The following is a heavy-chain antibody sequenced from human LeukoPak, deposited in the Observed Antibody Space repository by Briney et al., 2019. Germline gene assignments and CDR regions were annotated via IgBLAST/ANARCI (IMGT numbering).Heavy chain of an antibody. Sequence: GGSLRLSCAASGFTFSSYGMHWVRQAPGKGLEWVAVISYDGSNKYYADSVKGRFTISRDNSKNTLYLQMNSLRAEDTAVYYCAKDSRGAGLGVDTAMILDYWGQGTLVTVSS. CDR3: AKDSRGAGLGVDTAMILDY. CDR2: ISYDGSNK. V-gene: IGHV3-30*18. D-gene: IGHD5-18*01. J-gene: IGHJ4*02. CDR1: GFTFSSYG.